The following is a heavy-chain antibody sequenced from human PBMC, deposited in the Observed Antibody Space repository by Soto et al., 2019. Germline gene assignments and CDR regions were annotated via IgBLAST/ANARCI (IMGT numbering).Heavy chain of an antibody. CDR2: INHSGST. V-gene: IGHV4-34*01. CDR1: GGSFKGFY. CDR3: ARLVYDSSGYRPG. D-gene: IGHD3-22*01. J-gene: IGHJ4*02. Sequence: PSGTLSLTRAVYGGSFKGFYLSWIPQPPGKGLEWIGEINHSGSTNYKPSLKSRVTISVDTSKNQFSLKLSSVTAADTAVYYCARLVYDSSGYRPGWGQGTLVTVSS.